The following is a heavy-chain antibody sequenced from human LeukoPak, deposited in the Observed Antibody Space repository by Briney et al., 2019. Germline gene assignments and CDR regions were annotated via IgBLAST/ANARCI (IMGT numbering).Heavy chain of an antibody. CDR3: ARSDSSGYSFDY. J-gene: IGHJ4*02. V-gene: IGHV1-69*01. Sequence: SVKVSCKASGGTFSSYAISWVRQAPGQGLEWMGGIIPIFGTANYAQKFQGRVTITADESTSTAYMELSSLRSEDTAVYYCARSDSSGYSFDYWGQGTLVTVSS. CDR1: GGTFSSYA. CDR2: IIPIFGTA. D-gene: IGHD3-22*01.